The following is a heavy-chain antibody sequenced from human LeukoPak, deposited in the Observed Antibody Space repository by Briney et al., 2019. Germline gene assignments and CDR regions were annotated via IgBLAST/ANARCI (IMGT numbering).Heavy chain of an antibody. V-gene: IGHV4-59*01. CDR3: ARVPLDIVVVPAAIIGHYYYMDV. CDR2: IYYSGST. Sequence: ASETLSLTCTVSGGSISSYYWSWIRQPPGKGLEWIGYIYYSGSTNYNPSLKSRVTISVDTSKNQFSLKLSSVTAADTAVYYCARVPLDIVVVPAAIIGHYYYMDVWGNGTTVAVSS. D-gene: IGHD2-2*02. J-gene: IGHJ6*03. CDR1: GGSISSYY.